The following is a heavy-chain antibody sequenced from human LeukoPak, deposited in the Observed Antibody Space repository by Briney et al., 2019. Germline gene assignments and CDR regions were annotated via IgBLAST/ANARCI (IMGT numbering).Heavy chain of an antibody. J-gene: IGHJ4*02. CDR2: IKQDGNDK. V-gene: IGHV3-7*01. CDR3: ARGGNYGSFDY. D-gene: IGHD1-7*01. CDR1: GFTFSNYW. Sequence: PGGSLRLSCAASGFTFSNYWMSWVRQAPGKGLEWVANIKQDGNDKYYVDSVKGRFTIFRDNAENSLHLQMNSLRAEDTAVYYCARGGNYGSFDYWGQGTLVIVSS.